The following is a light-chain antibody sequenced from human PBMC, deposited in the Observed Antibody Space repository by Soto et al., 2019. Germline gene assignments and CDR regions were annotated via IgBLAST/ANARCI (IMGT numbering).Light chain of an antibody. Sequence: ETALTQSPATLSVSPGDRATLSCRASQNINNNLAWYQQKPGQAPRLLIHGATTRATGIPARFSGSGSGTEFTLTISSLQSEDFAVYYCQQYNNWPRTFGQGTKVDIK. V-gene: IGKV3-15*01. CDR3: QQYNNWPRT. J-gene: IGKJ1*01. CDR2: GAT. CDR1: QNINNN.